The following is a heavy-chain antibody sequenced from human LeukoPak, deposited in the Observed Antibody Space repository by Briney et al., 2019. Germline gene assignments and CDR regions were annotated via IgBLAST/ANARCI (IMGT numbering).Heavy chain of an antibody. V-gene: IGHV3-48*01. Sequence: GGSLTLSCAASGFTFSNYTMNWVRQAPGKGLEWVSYISSSSSTIYYADSVRGRFTISRDNAKNSLYLQMNSLRADDTAVYYCAREKWSSGWPLDYWGQGTLVTVSS. CDR2: ISSSSSTI. CDR1: GFTFSNYT. D-gene: IGHD6-19*01. J-gene: IGHJ4*02. CDR3: AREKWSSGWPLDY.